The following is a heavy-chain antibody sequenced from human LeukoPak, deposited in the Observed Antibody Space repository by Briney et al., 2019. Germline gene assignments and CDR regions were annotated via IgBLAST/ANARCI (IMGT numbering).Heavy chain of an antibody. Sequence: PSETLSLMCAVYGGPLSGYYWSWIRQPPGKGLEWIGEINHSGSTNYNPSLKTRVTISVDTSKNQFSLKLTSVTAADTALYYCARGPSRGHYSDSSGYPEYFLHWGQGTLVTVSS. CDR1: GGPLSGYY. V-gene: IGHV4-34*01. D-gene: IGHD3-22*01. CDR3: ARGPSRGHYSDSSGYPEYFLH. CDR2: INHSGST. J-gene: IGHJ1*01.